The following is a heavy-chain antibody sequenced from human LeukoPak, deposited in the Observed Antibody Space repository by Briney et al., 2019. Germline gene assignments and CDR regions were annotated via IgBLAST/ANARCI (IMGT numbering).Heavy chain of an antibody. V-gene: IGHV4-39*01. D-gene: IGHD3-10*01. J-gene: IGHJ4*02. CDR1: GGSISSRSYY. CDR2: MYYSGNT. Sequence: PSETLSLTCSVSGGSISSRSYYWGWIRQPPGKGLEWIGSMYYSGNTHYNPSLKSRVTISVDTSKNQFSLKLSSVTAADTAVYYCARQAVGFGEFHFDYWGQGTLVTVSS. CDR3: ARQAVGFGEFHFDY.